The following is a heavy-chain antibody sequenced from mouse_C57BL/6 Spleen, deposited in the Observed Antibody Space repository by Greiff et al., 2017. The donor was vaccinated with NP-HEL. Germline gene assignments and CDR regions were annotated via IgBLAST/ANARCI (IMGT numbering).Heavy chain of an antibody. CDR2: IYPGDGDT. CDR3: ARNWDNY. Sequence: QVQLQQSGPELVKPGASVKISCKASGYAFSSSWMNWVKQRPGKGLEWIGRIYPGDGDTNYNGKFKGKATLTADKSSSTAYMQRSSLTSEDSAVYFCARNWDNYWGQGTTLTVSS. V-gene: IGHV1-82*01. D-gene: IGHD4-1*01. J-gene: IGHJ2*01. CDR1: GYAFSSSW.